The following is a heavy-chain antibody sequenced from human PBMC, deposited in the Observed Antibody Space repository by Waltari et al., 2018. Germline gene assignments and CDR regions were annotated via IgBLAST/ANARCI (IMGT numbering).Heavy chain of an antibody. V-gene: IGHV4-34*02. CDR1: GGSFSGYH. CDR3: ARGGVPDYYGSGSPYRNWFDP. CDR2: INNGAGT. D-gene: IGHD3-10*01. J-gene: IGHJ5*02. Sequence: QVQLKQWGAGTLKPSETLSLTCGVYGGSFSGYHWTWVRQPPGKGLEWIGEINNGAGTNYRPSLKSRVAISVDASKKQFSLSVRSVTAADTAVYYCARGGVPDYYGSGSPYRNWFDPWGPGTLVTVSS.